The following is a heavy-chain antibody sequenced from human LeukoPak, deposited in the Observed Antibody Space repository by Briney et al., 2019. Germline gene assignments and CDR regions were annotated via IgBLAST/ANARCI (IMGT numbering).Heavy chain of an antibody. Sequence: PSETLSLTCTVSGGSISSYYWSWIRQPPGKGLEWIGYIYYSGSTNYNPSLKSRVTISVDTSKNQFSLKLSSVTAADTAVYYCARIGEVPGYWYFDLWGRGTLVTVSS. CDR1: GGSISSYY. CDR2: IYYSGST. D-gene: IGHD3-3*01. CDR3: ARIGEVPGYWYFDL. V-gene: IGHV4-59*01. J-gene: IGHJ2*01.